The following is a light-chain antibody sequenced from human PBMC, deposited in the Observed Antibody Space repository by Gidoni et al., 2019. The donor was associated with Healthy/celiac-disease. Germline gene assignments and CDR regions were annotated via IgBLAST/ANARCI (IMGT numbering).Light chain of an antibody. J-gene: IGKJ4*01. CDR3: QQSYSTFT. V-gene: IGKV1-39*01. CDR1: QSISSY. Sequence: DLPMTQSPSSLSASVGDRVTITCRASQSISSYLNWYQQKPGKAPKLLIYAAASLQSGVPSRFSGSGSGTDFTLTSSRLQPEDFATYYCQQSYSTFTFGGGTKVEIK. CDR2: AAA.